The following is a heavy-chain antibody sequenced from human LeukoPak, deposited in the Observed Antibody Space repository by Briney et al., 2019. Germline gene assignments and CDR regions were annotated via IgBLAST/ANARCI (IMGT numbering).Heavy chain of an antibody. CDR3: ARFRLSSAYCGGDCYWAFGVGSPVAAFDI. D-gene: IGHD2-21*02. CDR1: GVSISSSNSY. J-gene: IGHJ3*02. Sequence: SETLSLTCTVSGVSISSSNSYWGWIRQPPGKGLEWIGSIYYSGNTYYNASLKSQVSISIDTSKNQFSLRLTSVTAADTAVYYCARFRLSSAYCGGDCYWAFGVGSPVAAFDIWGQGTMVTVSS. V-gene: IGHV4-39*07. CDR2: IYYSGNT.